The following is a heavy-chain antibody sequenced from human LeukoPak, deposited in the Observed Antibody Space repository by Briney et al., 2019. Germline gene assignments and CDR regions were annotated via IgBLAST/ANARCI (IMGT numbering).Heavy chain of an antibody. D-gene: IGHD1-26*01. Sequence: SGTLSLTCAVSGGSITTTNWWSWVRQPPGKGLEWIGEVHLSGATNYNLSLESRVSMSIDKSKNHLSLEVTSVTAADTAVYYCTRESGAFSPFGFWGQGTLVTVSS. CDR1: GGSITTTNW. CDR3: TRESGAFSPFGF. J-gene: IGHJ4*02. V-gene: IGHV4-4*02. CDR2: VHLSGAT.